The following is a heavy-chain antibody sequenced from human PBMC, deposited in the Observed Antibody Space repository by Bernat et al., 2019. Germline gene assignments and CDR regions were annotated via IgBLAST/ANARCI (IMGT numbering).Heavy chain of an antibody. J-gene: IGHJ6*02. Sequence: EVQLLESGGGLVQPGGSLRLSCGVSGFTFSSFAMSWVRQAAGRGLEWVSGISGSGDSTYYADSVKGRFTISRDNSKNTLYLQMNSLRAEDTAVYYCAKGIYPKGYCSGGNCYYYFYGMDVWGQGTTVTVSS. CDR1: GFTFSSFA. V-gene: IGHV3-23*01. CDR2: ISGSGDST. CDR3: AKGIYPKGYCSGGNCYYYFYGMDV. D-gene: IGHD2-15*01.